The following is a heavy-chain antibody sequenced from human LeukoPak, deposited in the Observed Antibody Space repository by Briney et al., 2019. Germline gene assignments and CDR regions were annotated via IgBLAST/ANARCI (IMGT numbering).Heavy chain of an antibody. CDR2: INPNSGGT. CDR3: ARDTYYYGSGSYSYFDY. D-gene: IGHD3-10*01. Sequence: ASVKVSCKTSGYTFIGYYMHWVRQAPGQGLEWMGWINPNSGGTNYAQKFQGRVTMTRDTSISTAYMELSRLRSDDTAVYYCARDTYYYGSGSYSYFDYWGQGTLVTVSS. V-gene: IGHV1-2*02. CDR1: GYTFIGYY. J-gene: IGHJ4*02.